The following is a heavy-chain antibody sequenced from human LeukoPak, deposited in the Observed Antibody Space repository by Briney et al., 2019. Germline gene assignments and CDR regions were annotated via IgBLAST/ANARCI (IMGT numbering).Heavy chain of an antibody. CDR2: INHSGST. D-gene: IGHD3-22*01. CDR1: GGSFSGYY. CDR3: ARDSNYYASSGYYYFDY. V-gene: IGHV4-34*01. Sequence: PSETLSLTCAVYGGSFSGYYWSWIRQPPGKGLEWIGEINHSGSTNYNPSLKSRVTISVDTSKNQFSLKLSSVTAADTAVYYCARDSNYYASSGYYYFDYWGQGTLVTVSS. J-gene: IGHJ4*02.